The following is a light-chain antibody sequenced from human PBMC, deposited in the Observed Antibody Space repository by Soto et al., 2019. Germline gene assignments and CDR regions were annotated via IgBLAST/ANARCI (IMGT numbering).Light chain of an antibody. CDR1: SSNIGGNS. CDR3: GSWDSSLSAYV. CDR2: DDN. Sequence: QCGLAQPPSGSAAPGQKVTISCSGSSSNIGGNSVSWYQQLPGTAPKLLIYDDNKRPSGIPDRFSGSQYGTSATLGITGFQTGDEADYYCGSWDSSLSAYVFGTGTKVTVL. V-gene: IGLV1-51*01. J-gene: IGLJ1*01.